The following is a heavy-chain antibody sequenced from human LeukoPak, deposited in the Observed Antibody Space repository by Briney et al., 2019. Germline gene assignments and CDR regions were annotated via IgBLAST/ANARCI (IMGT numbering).Heavy chain of an antibody. J-gene: IGHJ4*02. Sequence: PSETLSLPCTVSGGSISSYYWSWIRQPPGKGLEWIGYIYYSGSTNYNPSLKSRVTISVDTSKNQFSLKLSSVTAADTAVYYCARYHANYYFDYWGQGTLVTVSS. CDR2: IYYSGST. V-gene: IGHV4-59*01. CDR3: ARYHANYYFDY. D-gene: IGHD1-7*01. CDR1: GGSISSYY.